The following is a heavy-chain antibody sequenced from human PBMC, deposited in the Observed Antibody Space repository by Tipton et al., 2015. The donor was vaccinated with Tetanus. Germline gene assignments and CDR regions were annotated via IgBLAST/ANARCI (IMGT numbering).Heavy chain of an antibody. J-gene: IGHJ4*02. D-gene: IGHD1-26*01. CDR3: AREDISGSYGRFDY. CDR2: IYSGGNT. Sequence: SLRLSCAVSGFSVKSSFMNWVHQAPGKGLEWVSVIYSGGNTYYADSVKGRFIISRDNTKNTLYLQMNDLRAEDPAVYYCAREDISGSYGRFDYWGQGTLLTVSS. V-gene: IGHV3-53*01. CDR1: GFSVKSSF.